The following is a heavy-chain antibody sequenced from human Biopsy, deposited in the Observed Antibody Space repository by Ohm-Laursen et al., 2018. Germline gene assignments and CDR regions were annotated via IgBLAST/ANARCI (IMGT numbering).Heavy chain of an antibody. Sequence: RSLRLSCSAPGFTFSVYAMHWVRQAPGKGLEWVAIIWYDGSSEYYADSVKGRFTISRDNSKSTVYLQMNSLRVEDTAVYYCARDPIVGSKADGMDVWGQGTTVTVSS. CDR1: GFTFSVYA. V-gene: IGHV3-33*01. J-gene: IGHJ6*02. CDR3: ARDPIVGSKADGMDV. D-gene: IGHD1-26*01. CDR2: IWYDGSSE.